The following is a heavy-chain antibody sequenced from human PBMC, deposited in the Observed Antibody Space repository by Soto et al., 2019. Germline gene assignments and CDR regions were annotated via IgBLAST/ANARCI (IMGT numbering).Heavy chain of an antibody. J-gene: IGHJ3*02. Sequence: GGSLRLSCAASGFTDSSNYMSWVRQAPGKGLEWVSVIYSGGSTYYADSVKGRFTISRDNSKNTLYLQMNSLRAEDTAVYYCARANYGDYRGAFDIWGQGTMVTVSS. V-gene: IGHV3-53*01. CDR2: IYSGGST. CDR3: ARANYGDYRGAFDI. D-gene: IGHD4-17*01. CDR1: GFTDSSNY.